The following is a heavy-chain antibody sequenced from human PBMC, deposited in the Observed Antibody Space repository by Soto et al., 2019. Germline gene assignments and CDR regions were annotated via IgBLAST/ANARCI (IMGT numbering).Heavy chain of an antibody. D-gene: IGHD2-21*01. CDR1: GARFSTNA. CDR3: AREARGGNSES. J-gene: IGHJ5*02. V-gene: IGHV1-69*12. CDR2: IIAIFDKA. Sequence: QVQLVQSGAEVKKPGSSVKVACKASGARFSTNAISWLRQAPGQGLEWMGAIIAIFDKANYAQKVQDRVTMTADESTSTAYMEQSSLTSDDTALYYCAREARGGNSESWGQGTLVTVSS.